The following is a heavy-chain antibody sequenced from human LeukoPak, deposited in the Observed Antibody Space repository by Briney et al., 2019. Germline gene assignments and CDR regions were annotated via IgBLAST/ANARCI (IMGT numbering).Heavy chain of an antibody. J-gene: IGHJ4*02. V-gene: IGHV3-23*01. CDR2: ISGSGVNT. CDR1: GFTFSNYA. CDR3: ARGRPDYYDSSAESDY. D-gene: IGHD3-22*01. Sequence: GGSLRLSCAASGFTFSNYAMSWVRQAPGKGLEWVSAISGSGVNTYYADSVKGRFTISRDNAKNSLYLQMNSLRAEDTAVYYCARGRPDYYDSSAESDYWGQGTLVTVSS.